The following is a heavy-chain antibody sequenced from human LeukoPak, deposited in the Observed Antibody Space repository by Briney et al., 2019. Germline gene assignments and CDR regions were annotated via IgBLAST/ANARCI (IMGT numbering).Heavy chain of an antibody. CDR2: ISGSGGST. CDR3: AKQSSMGAAAGPGGFQH. V-gene: IGHV3-23*01. Sequence: PGGSLRLSCAAPGFTFSSYAMSWVRQAPGKGLEWVSAISGSGGSTYYADSVKGRFTIFRDNSKNTLYLQLNSLRAEDTAVYYCAKQSSMGAAAGPGGFQHWGQGTLVTVSS. CDR1: GFTFSSYA. D-gene: IGHD6-13*01. J-gene: IGHJ1*01.